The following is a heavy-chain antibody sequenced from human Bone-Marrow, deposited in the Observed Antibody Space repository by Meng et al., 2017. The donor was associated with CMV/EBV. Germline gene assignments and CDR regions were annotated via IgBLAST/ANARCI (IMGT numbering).Heavy chain of an antibody. V-gene: IGHV3-21*01. CDR2: ISSSGDYM. Sequence: GESLKISCAASGFTFTTYSMNWVRQAPGKGLEWVSSISSSGDYMYYADSVKGRFTISRDNAKNSLYLQMNSLRAEDTAVYYCARVGGIREFDYWGQGTLVTVSS. J-gene: IGHJ4*02. D-gene: IGHD6-13*01. CDR1: GFTFTTYS. CDR3: ARVGGIREFDY.